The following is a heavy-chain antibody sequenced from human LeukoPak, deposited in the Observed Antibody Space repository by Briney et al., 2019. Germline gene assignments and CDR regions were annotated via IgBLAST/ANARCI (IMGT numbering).Heavy chain of an antibody. D-gene: IGHD1-26*01. CDR2: ISWNSGSI. CDR1: GFTFDDYA. J-gene: IGHJ3*02. CDR3: AKELPAAFDI. Sequence: GGSLRLSCAASGFTFDDYAMHWVRQAPGKGLEWVSGISWNSGSIGYADSVKGRFTISRDNSKNTLYLQMNSLRAEDTAVYYCAKELPAAFDIWGQGTMVTVSS. V-gene: IGHV3-9*01.